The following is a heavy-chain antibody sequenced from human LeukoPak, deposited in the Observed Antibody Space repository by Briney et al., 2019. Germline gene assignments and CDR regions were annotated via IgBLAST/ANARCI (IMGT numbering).Heavy chain of an antibody. CDR2: IWYDGSNK. D-gene: IGHD6-13*01. CDR1: GFTFSSYG. Sequence: GGSLRLSCAASGFTFSSYGMHWVRQAPGKGLEWVAAIWYDGSNKYYADSVKGRFTISRDNSKNTPYLQMNSLRAEDTAVYYCARAPIAAADPRYNWFDPWGQGTLVTVSS. CDR3: ARAPIAAADPRYNWFDP. J-gene: IGHJ5*02. V-gene: IGHV3-33*01.